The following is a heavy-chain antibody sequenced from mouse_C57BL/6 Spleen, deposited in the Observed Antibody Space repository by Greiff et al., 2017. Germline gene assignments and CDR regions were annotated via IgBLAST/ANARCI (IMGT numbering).Heavy chain of an antibody. D-gene: IGHD2-1*01. V-gene: IGHV5-16*01. J-gene: IGHJ3*01. Sequence: EVKVVESEGGLVQPGSSMKLSCTASGFTFSDYYMAWVRQVPEKGLEWVANINYDGSSTYYLDSLKSRFIISRDNAKNILYLQMSSLKSEDTATYYCARGENYGNYAWFAYWGQGTLVTVSA. CDR3: ARGENYGNYAWFAY. CDR2: INYDGSST. CDR1: GFTFSDYY.